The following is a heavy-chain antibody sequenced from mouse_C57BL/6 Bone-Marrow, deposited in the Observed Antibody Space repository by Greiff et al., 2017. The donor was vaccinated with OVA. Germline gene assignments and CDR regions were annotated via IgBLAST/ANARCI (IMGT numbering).Heavy chain of an antibody. J-gene: IGHJ1*03. V-gene: IGHV5-4*01. D-gene: IGHD1-1*01. Sequence: DVKLVESGGGLVKPGGSLKLSCAASGFTFSSYAMSWVRQTPEKRLEWVATISDGGSYTYYPDNVKGRFTISRDTAKNNLYLQMSHLKSEDTAMYYCARDRSSHWYFDVWGTGTTVTVSS. CDR3: ARDRSSHWYFDV. CDR1: GFTFSSYA. CDR2: ISDGGSYT.